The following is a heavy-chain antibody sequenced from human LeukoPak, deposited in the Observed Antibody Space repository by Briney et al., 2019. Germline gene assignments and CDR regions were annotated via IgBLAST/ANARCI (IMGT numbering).Heavy chain of an antibody. CDR1: GFTFSSYA. D-gene: IGHD2-2*02. CDR2: ISGSGGST. Sequence: GGSLRLSCAASGFTFSSYAMSWVRQAPGKGLEWVSAISGSGGSTYYADSVKGRFTISRDNSKNTLYLQMNSLRAEDTAEYYCAKDRDIVVVPAAITLYYFDYWGQGTLVTVSS. J-gene: IGHJ4*02. CDR3: AKDRDIVVVPAAITLYYFDY. V-gene: IGHV3-23*01.